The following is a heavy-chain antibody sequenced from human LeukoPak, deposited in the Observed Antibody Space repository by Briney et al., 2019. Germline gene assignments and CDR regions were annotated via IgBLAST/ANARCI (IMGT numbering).Heavy chain of an antibody. V-gene: IGHV4-61*01. CDR1: GGSVSSGSYY. CDR3: ARASVGLARDLDY. J-gene: IGHJ4*02. Sequence: PSETLSLTCTVSGGSVSSGSYYWSWIRQPPGKGLEWIVYIYYSGSTNYNPSLKSRVTISVDTSKNQFSLKLSSVTAADTAVYYCARASVGLARDLDYWGQGTLVTVSS. D-gene: IGHD6-6*01. CDR2: IYYSGST.